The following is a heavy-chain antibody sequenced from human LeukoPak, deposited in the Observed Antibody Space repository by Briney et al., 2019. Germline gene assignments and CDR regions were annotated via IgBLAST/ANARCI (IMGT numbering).Heavy chain of an antibody. CDR2: ISSSGPDM. V-gene: IGHV3-21*01. Sequence: GGSLRLSCAASEFAFSHYAMNWVRQAPGRGLEWVSSISSSGPDMLCADSVRGRFTISRDNAKNLLYLQMNTLGVEDTAVYYCARDGDNSRGRYFDFWGQGTLVTVSS. D-gene: IGHD6-25*01. CDR3: ARDGDNSRGRYFDF. J-gene: IGHJ4*02. CDR1: EFAFSHYA.